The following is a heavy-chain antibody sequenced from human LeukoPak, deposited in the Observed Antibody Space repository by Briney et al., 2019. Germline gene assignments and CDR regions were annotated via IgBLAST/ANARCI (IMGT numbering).Heavy chain of an antibody. J-gene: IGHJ6*03. CDR3: ARIATRVFYYMDV. V-gene: IGHV3-23*01. D-gene: IGHD6-6*01. CDR1: GFTFSSYG. Sequence: GRSLRLSCAASGFTFSSYGMHWVRQAPGKGLEWASAISGSGGSTYYADSVKGRFTISRDNSKNTLYLQMNSLRAEDTAVYYCARIATRVFYYMDVWGKGTTVTVSS. CDR2: ISGSGGST.